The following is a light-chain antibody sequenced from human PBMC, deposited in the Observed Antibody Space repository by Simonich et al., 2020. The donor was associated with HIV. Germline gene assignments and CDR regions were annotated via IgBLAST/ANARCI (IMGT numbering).Light chain of an antibody. CDR1: QSVSSD. Sequence: EIVMTQSPATLSVSPGERATLSCRASQSVSSDLAWYHQEPGQAPRLLIYGASTRATGIPARFSGSGSGTEFTLTISSLQSEDFAVYYCQQRSNWPPTFGPGTKVDIK. J-gene: IGKJ3*01. CDR3: QQRSNWPPT. V-gene: IGKV3-15*01. CDR2: GAS.